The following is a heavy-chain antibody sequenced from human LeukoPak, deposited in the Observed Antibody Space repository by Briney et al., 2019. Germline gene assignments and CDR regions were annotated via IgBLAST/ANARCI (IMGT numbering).Heavy chain of an antibody. CDR1: GGSISSYY. CDR3: ASTHCSGGSCYPFDY. CDR2: IYYSGST. V-gene: IGHV4-59*01. Sequence: SETLSLTCTVSGGSISSYYWSWIRQPPGKGLEWIGYIYYSGSTNYNPSLKSRVTISVDASKNQFSLKLSSVTAADTAVYYCASTHCSGGSCYPFDYWGQGTLVTVSS. J-gene: IGHJ4*02. D-gene: IGHD2-15*01.